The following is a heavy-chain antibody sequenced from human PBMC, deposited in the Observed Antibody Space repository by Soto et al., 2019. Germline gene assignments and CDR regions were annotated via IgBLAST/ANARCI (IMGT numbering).Heavy chain of an antibody. Sequence: PGESLKISCQGSGYTFSSYWIGWVRQMPGKGLEWMAILYPGDSESVFAPAFHRQVATPPGKSSATAYLQWSGLKASNTAMYYCVTRDGVGAAYFDHLCPEALVTVST. CDR2: LYPGDSES. V-gene: IGHV5-51*01. CDR1: GYTFSSYW. D-gene: IGHD2-15*01. CDR3: VTRDGVGAAYFDH. J-gene: IGHJ4*01.